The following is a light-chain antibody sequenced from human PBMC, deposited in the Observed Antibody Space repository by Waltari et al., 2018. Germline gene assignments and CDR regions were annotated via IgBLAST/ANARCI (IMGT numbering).Light chain of an antibody. V-gene: IGLV2-14*03. CDR3: SSKTSSSTVV. CDR2: DVS. CDR1: SSDVGGYNC. J-gene: IGLJ2*01. Sequence: QSALTQPASVSGSPGQSITISCTGTSSDVGGYNCVSWYQHHPGKAPKLLVFDVSNRPSGASNRFSGSKSGTTASLTIGGLQAGDEADYYCSSKTSSSTVVFGGGTKLTVL.